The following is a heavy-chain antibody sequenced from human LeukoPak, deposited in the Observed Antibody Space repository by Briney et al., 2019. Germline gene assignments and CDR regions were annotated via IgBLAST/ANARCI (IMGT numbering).Heavy chain of an antibody. Sequence: SETLSLTCTVSGASFSSSTYYWGWIRQPPGKGLEWIGSISYSGSTYYSPSLKSRVTMSVDTSKNQFSLKLSSVTAADTAVYYCATIRGVIITGFDYWGQGTLVTVSS. CDR2: ISYSGST. D-gene: IGHD3-10*01. CDR1: GASFSSSTYY. V-gene: IGHV4-39*01. CDR3: ATIRGVIITGFDY. J-gene: IGHJ4*02.